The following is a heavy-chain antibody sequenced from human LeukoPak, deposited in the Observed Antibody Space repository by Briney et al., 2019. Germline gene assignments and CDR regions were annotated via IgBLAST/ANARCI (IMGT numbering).Heavy chain of an antibody. CDR3: AKALYASGSYYKHPSYYMDV. Sequence: GGSLRLSCAASGFTFSSYGMHWVRQAPGKGLEWVAVIWYDGSNKYYADSVKGRFTISRDNSKNSLYLQMNSPRAEDTALYLCAKALYASGSYYKHPSYYMDVWGKGTTVTVSS. J-gene: IGHJ6*03. D-gene: IGHD3-10*01. CDR1: GFTFSSYG. CDR2: IWYDGSNK. V-gene: IGHV3-30*02.